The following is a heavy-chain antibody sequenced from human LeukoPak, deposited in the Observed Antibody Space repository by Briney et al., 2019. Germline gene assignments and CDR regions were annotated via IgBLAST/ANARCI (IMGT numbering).Heavy chain of an antibody. CDR2: IKHDGSEK. CDR3: ATDRGWRTSGYYLYYFEY. CDR1: GGSFSGYY. D-gene: IGHD3-3*01. Sequence: ETLSLTCAVYGGSFSGYYWSWIRQPPGKGLEWMASIKHDGSEKYYVDSVRGRFTISRDNTMNSLYLQMSSLRAEDTAVYYCATDRGWRTSGYYLYYFEYWGQGTLVTYSS. J-gene: IGHJ4*02. V-gene: IGHV3-7*01.